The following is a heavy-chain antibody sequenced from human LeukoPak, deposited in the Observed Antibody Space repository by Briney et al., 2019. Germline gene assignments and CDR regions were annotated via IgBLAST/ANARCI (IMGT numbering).Heavy chain of an antibody. J-gene: IGHJ4*02. D-gene: IGHD6-6*01. Sequence: AGGSLRLSCAASGFTFSSYSMNWVRQAPGKGLEWVSYISSSSSTIYYADSVKGRFTISRDNAKNSLYLQMNSLRAEDTAVYYCARDVSSSSLEYFDYWGQGTLVTVSS. CDR1: GFTFSSYS. CDR3: ARDVSSSSLEYFDY. V-gene: IGHV3-48*01. CDR2: ISSSSSTI.